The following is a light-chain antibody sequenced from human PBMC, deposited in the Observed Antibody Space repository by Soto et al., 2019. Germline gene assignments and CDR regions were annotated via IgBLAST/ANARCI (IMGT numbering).Light chain of an antibody. CDR1: QSVSNN. CDR3: QQYNNWPPIT. J-gene: IGKJ5*01. Sequence: EMMMTQSPATLSVSPGESATRSCRASQSVSNNLAWYQQKPGQAPRLLIYYASTRATGIPARFSGSGSGTEFTLTISSLQSEDFALYYCQQYNNWPPITFGQGTRLEIK. V-gene: IGKV3-15*01. CDR2: YAS.